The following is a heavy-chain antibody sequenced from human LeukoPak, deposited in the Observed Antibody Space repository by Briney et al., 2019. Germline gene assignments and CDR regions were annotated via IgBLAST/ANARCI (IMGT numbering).Heavy chain of an antibody. CDR2: IYSGGST. D-gene: IGHD4-17*01. CDR1: GFTVSRNY. J-gene: IGHJ4*02. CDR3: ARVPTTVTTVYFDY. Sequence: GGSLKLSWAASGFTVSRNYMRWVRQAPGKGLEWVSVIYSGGSTYYADSVKGRFTISRDNSKNTLCIQTNSLRAEDTAVYYCARVPTTVTTVYFDYWGQGTLVTVSS. V-gene: IGHV3-53*01.